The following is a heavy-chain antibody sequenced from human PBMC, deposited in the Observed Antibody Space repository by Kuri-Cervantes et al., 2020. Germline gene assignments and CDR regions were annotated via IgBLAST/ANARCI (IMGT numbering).Heavy chain of an antibody. J-gene: IGHJ4*02. V-gene: IGHV3-43D*04. Sequence: GESLKISCAASGFTFDDYAMHWVRQAPGKGLEWVSLISWDGGSTYYADSVKGRFTISRDNSKNSLYLQMNSLRAEDTAVYYCARGYYYDSSGYALDYWGQGTLVTVSS. CDR2: ISWDGGST. CDR3: ARGYYYDSSGYALDY. D-gene: IGHD3-22*01. CDR1: GFTFDDYA.